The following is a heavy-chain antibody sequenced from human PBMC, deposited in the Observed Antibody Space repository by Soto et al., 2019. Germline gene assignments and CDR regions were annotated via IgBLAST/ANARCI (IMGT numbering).Heavy chain of an antibody. Sequence: GGSLRLSCAASGFTVSSYYMSWVRQAPGKGLEWVSVIYTGGGTYYTDSVKGRFTISRDISRNTLNLQMDSLRAEDTAVYYCARGSHTGHDWDYWGQGTLVTVSS. J-gene: IGHJ4*02. CDR2: IYTGGGT. CDR1: GFTVSSYY. CDR3: ARGSHTGHDWDY. V-gene: IGHV3-53*01. D-gene: IGHD5-12*01.